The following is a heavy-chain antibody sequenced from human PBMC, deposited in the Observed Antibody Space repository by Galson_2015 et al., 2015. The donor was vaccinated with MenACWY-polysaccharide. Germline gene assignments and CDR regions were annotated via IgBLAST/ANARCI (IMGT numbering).Heavy chain of an antibody. D-gene: IGHD3-10*01. CDR3: ARAGRDHSGSYFHGGFDP. J-gene: IGHJ5*02. V-gene: IGHV3-33*01. CDR2: IWDDGRKR. CDR1: EFTFSNYA. Sequence: SLRLSCAASEFTFSNYAIHWVRQAPGKGLEWVAVIWDDGRKRYYADSVKGRFIISRDNSENMLFLQMNNLRADDTAVYYCARAGRDHSGSYFHGGFDPWGQGTLVTVSS.